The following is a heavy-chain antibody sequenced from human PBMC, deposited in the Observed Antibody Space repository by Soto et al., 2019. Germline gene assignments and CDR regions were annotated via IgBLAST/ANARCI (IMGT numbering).Heavy chain of an antibody. D-gene: IGHD2-15*01. J-gene: IGHJ6*03. Sequence: GGSLRLSCAASGFTVSSNYMSWVRQAPGKGLEWVSVIYSGGSTYYADSVKGRFTISRHNSKNTLYLQMNSRRAEDTAVYYWAGGGGDYYYYYMDVWGKGTTVTVSS. CDR3: AGGGGDYYYYYMDV. CDR1: GFTVSSNY. CDR2: IYSGGST. V-gene: IGHV3-53*04.